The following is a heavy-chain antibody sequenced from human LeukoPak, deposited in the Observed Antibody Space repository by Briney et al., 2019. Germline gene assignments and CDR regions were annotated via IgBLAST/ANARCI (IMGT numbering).Heavy chain of an antibody. D-gene: IGHD5-24*01. CDR2: ISISGSYI. CDR3: ARCGTPNNYHYYGLDV. Sequence: GGSLRLSSRASGFTFNDYHMSWLRQAPGKGLEWISYISISGSYINHTDSVKGRFTISRDNAKNSLYLQMTSLRAEDTAVYYCARCGTPNNYHYYGLDVWGQGTTVTVSS. V-gene: IGHV3-11*03. J-gene: IGHJ6*02. CDR1: GFTFNDYH.